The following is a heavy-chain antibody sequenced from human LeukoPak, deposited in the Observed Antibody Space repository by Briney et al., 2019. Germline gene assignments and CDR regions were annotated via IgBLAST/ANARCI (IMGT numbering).Heavy chain of an antibody. J-gene: IGHJ3*02. V-gene: IGHV1-18*01. CDR2: ISAYNGNT. D-gene: IGHD3-22*01. CDR1: GYTFTSYG. Sequence: ASVKVSCKASGYTFTSYGISWVRQAPGQGLEWMGWISAYNGNTNYAQKLQGRVTMTTDTSTSTAYMELSSLRSEDTAVYYCARYSRAHDAFDIWGQGTMVTVSS. CDR3: ARYSRAHDAFDI.